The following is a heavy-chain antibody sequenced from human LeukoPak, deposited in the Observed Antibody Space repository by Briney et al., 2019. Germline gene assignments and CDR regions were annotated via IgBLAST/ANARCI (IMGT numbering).Heavy chain of an antibody. Sequence: HAGGSLRLSCAVSGFTFSSYWMHWVRQAPGKGLVWVSRIDRDGSRINYADSVKGRFTISRDNGKNTLFLQMNSLRAEDAAVYYCAKAPESYYYDSSGYYPLDYWGQGTLVTVSS. J-gene: IGHJ4*02. CDR2: IDRDGSRI. V-gene: IGHV3-74*01. D-gene: IGHD3-22*01. CDR1: GFTFSSYW. CDR3: AKAPESYYYDSSGYYPLDY.